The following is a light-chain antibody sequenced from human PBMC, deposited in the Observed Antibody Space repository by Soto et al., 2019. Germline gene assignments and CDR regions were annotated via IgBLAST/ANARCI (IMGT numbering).Light chain of an antibody. CDR1: QSVSSD. Sequence: EIVLTRSPTTLSLSPGERATLSCRASQSVSSDLAAYQQKPGQAARLLIYDASNRATGIPARFSGSGSGTDFTLTISSLEPEDFAVYYCQQHSNWPPWTFGQGTKVDIK. CDR2: DAS. J-gene: IGKJ1*01. CDR3: QQHSNWPPWT. V-gene: IGKV3-11*01.